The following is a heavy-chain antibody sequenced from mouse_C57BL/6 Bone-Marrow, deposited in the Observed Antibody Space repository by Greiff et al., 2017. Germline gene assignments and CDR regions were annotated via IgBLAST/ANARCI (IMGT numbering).Heavy chain of an antibody. CDR1: GFTFTDYY. CDR3: ARLDGYYKFAY. D-gene: IGHD2-3*01. Sequence: EVKVEESGGGLVQPGGSLSLSCAASGFTFTDYYMSWVRQPPGKALEWLGFIRNKANGYTTEYSASVKGRFTISRDNSQSILYLQMNALRAEDSATYYCARLDGYYKFAYWGQGTLVTVSA. V-gene: IGHV7-3*01. CDR2: IRNKANGYTT. J-gene: IGHJ3*01.